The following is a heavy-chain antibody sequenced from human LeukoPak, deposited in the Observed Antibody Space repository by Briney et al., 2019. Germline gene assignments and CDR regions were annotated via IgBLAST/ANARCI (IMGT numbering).Heavy chain of an antibody. CDR2: IYYSGST. V-gene: IGHV4-59*01. J-gene: IGHJ3*02. D-gene: IGHD2-2*02. CDR3: ARALRYCSSTSCYTGAFDI. Sequence: SETLSLTCTVSGGSISSYYWGWIRQPPGKGLEWIGYIYYSGSTNYNPSLKSRVTISVDTSKNQFSLKLSSVTAADTAVYYCARALRYCSSTSCYTGAFDIWGQGTMVTVSS. CDR1: GGSISSYY.